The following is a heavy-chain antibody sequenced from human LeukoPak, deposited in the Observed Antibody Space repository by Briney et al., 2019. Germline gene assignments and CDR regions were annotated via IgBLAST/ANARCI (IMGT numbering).Heavy chain of an antibody. CDR1: GGSISSYY. CDR3: ARVDSSGYYVDY. Sequence: PSETLSLTCTVSGGSISSYYWTWIRQPAGKGLEGIGRIFSSSSTNYNPSLNSRVTMSVYTSKNQFSLKLTSVTAADTGVYYCARVDSSGYYVDYWGQGTLVTVSS. J-gene: IGHJ4*02. V-gene: IGHV4-4*07. D-gene: IGHD3-22*01. CDR2: IFSSSST.